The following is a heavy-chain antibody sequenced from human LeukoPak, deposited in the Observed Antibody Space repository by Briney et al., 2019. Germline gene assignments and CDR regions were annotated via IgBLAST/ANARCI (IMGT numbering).Heavy chain of an antibody. J-gene: IGHJ4*02. Sequence: PGGSLRHSCEASGFPFSRNTMSWVRQAPGKGLEWVSAISGSGGSTYYADSVKGRFTISRDNSKNTLYLQMNSLRAEDTAVYYCAKDAPVNIVVVPAANSWGQGTLVTVSS. V-gene: IGHV3-23*01. CDR1: GFPFSRNT. CDR2: ISGSGGST. CDR3: AKDAPVNIVVVPAANS. D-gene: IGHD2-2*01.